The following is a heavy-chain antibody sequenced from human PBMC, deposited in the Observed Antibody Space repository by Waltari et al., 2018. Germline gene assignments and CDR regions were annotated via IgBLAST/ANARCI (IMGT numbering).Heavy chain of an antibody. Sequence: EVQLVESGGGLVEPGGSLRLSCAGSGFIFSTAWMHGARQAPGKGLEWVGRIKSRITGGTTEYGAPVKGRFTISRDDSKDTVYLQMNSLKTEDTGVYYCGDFTAFDYWGQGSLVIVSS. V-gene: IGHV3-15*01. D-gene: IGHD2-8*02. CDR2: IKSRITGGTT. CDR3: GDFTAFDY. J-gene: IGHJ4*02. CDR1: GFIFSTAW.